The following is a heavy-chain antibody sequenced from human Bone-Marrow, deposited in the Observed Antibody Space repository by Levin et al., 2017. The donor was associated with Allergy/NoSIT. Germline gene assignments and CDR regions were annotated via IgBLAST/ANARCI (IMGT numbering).Heavy chain of an antibody. J-gene: IGHJ1*01. D-gene: IGHD4-17*01. Sequence: NTSETLSLTCTVSGGSISSSRYYWGWVRQPPGKGLEWIGSLYDSGSTYYNPSLKSRVTRSVDTSKNQFSLKLNSVTAADTAVYFCVGDTRLINFKYWGQGTLVIVSS. CDR3: VGDTRLINFKY. CDR1: GGSISSSRYY. CDR2: LYDSGST. V-gene: IGHV4-39*07.